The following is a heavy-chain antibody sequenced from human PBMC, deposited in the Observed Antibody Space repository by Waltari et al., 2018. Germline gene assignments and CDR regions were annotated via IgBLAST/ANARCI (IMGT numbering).Heavy chain of an antibody. CDR2: IYYSGST. Sequence: QLQLQESGPGLVKPSETLSLTCTVSGGSISSSSYYWGSIRQPPGKGLEWIGSIYYSGSTYYNPSLKSRVTISVDTSKNQFSLKLSSVTAADTAVYYCARLRYNWNYEGFDYWGQGTLVTVSS. V-gene: IGHV4-39*01. CDR3: ARLRYNWNYEGFDY. J-gene: IGHJ4*02. CDR1: GGSISSSSYY. D-gene: IGHD1-7*01.